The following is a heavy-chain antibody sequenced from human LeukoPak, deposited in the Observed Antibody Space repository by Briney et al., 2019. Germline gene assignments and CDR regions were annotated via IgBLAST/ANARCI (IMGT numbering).Heavy chain of an antibody. CDR3: AELGITMIGGV. V-gene: IGHV3-48*03. CDR2: ISSSGSTI. CDR1: GFTFSSYE. D-gene: IGHD3-10*02. Sequence: YPGGSLRPSCAASGFTFSSYEMNWVRQAPGKGLEWVSYISSSGSTIYYADSVKGRFTISRDNAKNSLYLQMNSLRAEDTAVYYCAELGITMIGGVWGKGTTVTISS. J-gene: IGHJ6*04.